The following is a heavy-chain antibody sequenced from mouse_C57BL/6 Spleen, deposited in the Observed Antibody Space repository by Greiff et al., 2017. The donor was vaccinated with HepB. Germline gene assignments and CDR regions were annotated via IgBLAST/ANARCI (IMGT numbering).Heavy chain of an antibody. CDR2: IDPETGGT. CDR3: TRDSSSYLPWFAY. CDR1: GYTFTDYE. D-gene: IGHD1-1*01. Sequence: QVQLQQSGAELVRPGASVTLSCKASGYTFTDYEMHWVKQTPVHGLEWIGAIDPETGGTAYNQKFKGKAILTAYKSSSTAYMELRSLTSEDSAVYYCTRDSSSYLPWFAYWGQGTLVTVSA. J-gene: IGHJ3*01. V-gene: IGHV1-15*01.